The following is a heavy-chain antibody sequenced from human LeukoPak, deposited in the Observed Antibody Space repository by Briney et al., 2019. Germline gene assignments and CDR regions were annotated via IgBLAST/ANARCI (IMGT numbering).Heavy chain of an antibody. V-gene: IGHV1-24*01. Sequence: ASVKVSCKVSGYTLTELSMHWVRQAPGKGLEWVGGFDPEDGETIYAQKFQGRVTMTEDTSTDTAYMELSSLRSEDTAVYYCATVPGGYCSSTSCAGYAFDIWGQGTMVAVSS. J-gene: IGHJ3*02. D-gene: IGHD2-2*01. CDR3: ATVPGGYCSSTSCAGYAFDI. CDR1: GYTLTELS. CDR2: FDPEDGET.